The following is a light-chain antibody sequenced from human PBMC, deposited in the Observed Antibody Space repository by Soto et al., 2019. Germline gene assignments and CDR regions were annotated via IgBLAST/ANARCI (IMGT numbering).Light chain of an antibody. CDR2: GAS. V-gene: IGKV1-39*01. J-gene: IGKJ4*01. CDR1: QYISRH. Sequence: DIQMTQSPSSLSASVGDRVTITCQASQYISRHLNWYQQKPGKAPKLLISGASRLQSGVPSRISGSGSGTDFTLSISSLQPEDFATYYCQQSYSAPLTFGGGTKVDIK. CDR3: QQSYSAPLT.